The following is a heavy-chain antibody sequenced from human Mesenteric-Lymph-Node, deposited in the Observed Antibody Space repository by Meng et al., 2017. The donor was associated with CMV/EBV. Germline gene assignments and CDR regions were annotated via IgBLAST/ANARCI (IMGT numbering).Heavy chain of an antibody. D-gene: IGHD3-3*01. V-gene: IGHV1-2*02. CDR1: RYTFTGYY. Sequence: ASVKVSCKASRYTFTGYYMHWVRQAPGQGLEWMGWINPNSGGTNYAQKFQGRVTMTRDTSISTAYMELSRLRSDDTAVYYCARGPFISKYYDFWSGYPTQFDPWGQGTLVTVSS. CDR2: INPNSGGT. CDR3: ARGPFISKYYDFWSGYPTQFDP. J-gene: IGHJ5*01.